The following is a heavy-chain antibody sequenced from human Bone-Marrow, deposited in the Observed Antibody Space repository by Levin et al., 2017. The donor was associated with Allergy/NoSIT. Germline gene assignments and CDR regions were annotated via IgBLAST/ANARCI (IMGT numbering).Heavy chain of an antibody. CDR1: GGSISRSSYY. V-gene: IGHV4-39*07. D-gene: IGHD2-2*01. J-gene: IGHJ4*02. Sequence: PSQTLSLTCTVSGGSISRSSYYWVWIRQPPGKGLEWIGSIYYIGTTYYNPSLKSRVTISVDTSKNQFSLKLNSVTAADTAMYYCASHHCTSATCSALLFDSWGQGTLVTVSS. CDR3: ASHHCTSATCSALLFDS. CDR2: IYYIGTT.